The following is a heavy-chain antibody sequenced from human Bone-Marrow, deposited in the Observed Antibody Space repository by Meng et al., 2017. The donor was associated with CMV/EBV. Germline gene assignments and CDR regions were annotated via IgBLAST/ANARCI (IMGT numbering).Heavy chain of an antibody. J-gene: IGHJ6*02. D-gene: IGHD3-22*01. CDR1: GDSVSRYY. CDR3: ARDSPYYDSSGYYFPYGMDV. V-gene: IGHV4-59*02. CDR2: IYFSGGT. Sequence: SETLSLTCAVSGDSVSRYYWSWIRQPPGKRLEWIGYIYFSGGTNYNPSLRSRVTISVDTSKNQFSLKLNSVTAADTAVYYCARDSPYYDSSGYYFPYGMDVWGQGTTVTVSS.